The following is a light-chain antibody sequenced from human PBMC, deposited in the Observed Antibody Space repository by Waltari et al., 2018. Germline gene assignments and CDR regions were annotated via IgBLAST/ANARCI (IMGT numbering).Light chain of an antibody. Sequence: QSALTQPASVSGSPGQSPTISCPGPHTHAGAYGDVSLFQHPPGKAPKHIIYEVTDRPSGISNRFSASKSDDTASLTISGLQPEDEATYYCSSCSYEPTTTVIFGGGTKVTVL. CDR1: HTHAGAYGD. V-gene: IGLV2-14*01. J-gene: IGLJ2*01. CDR3: SSCSYEPTTTVI. CDR2: EVT.